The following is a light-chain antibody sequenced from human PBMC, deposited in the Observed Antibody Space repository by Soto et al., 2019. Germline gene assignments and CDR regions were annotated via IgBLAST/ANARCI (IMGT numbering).Light chain of an antibody. CDR2: MIS. CDR3: MQGTHWPWT. V-gene: IGKV2-30*01. Sequence: DVVMTQSPLSLSVTPGQSASISCRSTQGLVYSDGNIYLNWFHQRPGQSPRRLIYMISNRDSGVPDRFSGSGSGTDFTLTISRVEAEDVGIYYCMQGTHWPWTFGRGTRVE. J-gene: IGKJ1*01. CDR1: QGLVYSDGNIY.